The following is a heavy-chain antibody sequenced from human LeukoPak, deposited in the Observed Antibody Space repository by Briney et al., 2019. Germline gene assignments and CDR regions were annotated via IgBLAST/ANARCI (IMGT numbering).Heavy chain of an antibody. CDR1: GFIFSSYG. J-gene: IGHJ4*02. Sequence: PGGSLRLSCAASGFIFSSYGTHWVRQAPGKGLEWVAVIWYDGSNEYYADSVKGRFTISRDNSKNTQYLQMNSLRAEDTAVYYCARDHSYGGKIPLFDYWGQGTLVTVSS. D-gene: IGHD4-23*01. V-gene: IGHV3-33*01. CDR3: ARDHSYGGKIPLFDY. CDR2: IWYDGSNE.